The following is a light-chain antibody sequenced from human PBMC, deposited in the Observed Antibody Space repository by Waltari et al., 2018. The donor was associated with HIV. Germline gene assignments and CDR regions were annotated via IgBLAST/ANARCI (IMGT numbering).Light chain of an antibody. Sequence: DIVMTQPPLSLSVIPGQPPYIPWMSSQRLLQSDGKTYLYWYLQKPGQPPQLLIYEVSNRFSGVPDRFSGSGSGTDFTLKISRVEAEDVGIYYCKQSIQLPWGFGQGTKVEIK. CDR1: QRLLQSDGKTY. CDR2: EVS. J-gene: IGKJ1*01. V-gene: IGKV2D-29*01. CDR3: KQSIQLPWG.